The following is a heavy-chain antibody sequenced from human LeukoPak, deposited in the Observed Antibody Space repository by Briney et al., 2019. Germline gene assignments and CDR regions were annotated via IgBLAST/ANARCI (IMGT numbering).Heavy chain of an antibody. J-gene: IGHJ2*01. CDR1: GGSIFNYY. CDR3: AGRVYYDTSGYHPTAGYFDL. Sequence: SETLSLTCTVSGGSIFNYYWHWIRQSPGKGLEWVGYVSSNGITAYYPSLRRRGSMFIGTSRDHTSLRLTSLTAAGTATYYCAGRVYYDTSGYHPTAGYFDLWGRGTLVSVSS. D-gene: IGHD3-22*01. CDR2: VSSNGIT. V-gene: IGHV4-4*08.